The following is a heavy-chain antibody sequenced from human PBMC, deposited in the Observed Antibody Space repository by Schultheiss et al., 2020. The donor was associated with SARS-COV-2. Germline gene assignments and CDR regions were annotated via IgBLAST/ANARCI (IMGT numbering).Heavy chain of an antibody. Sequence: SETLSLTCTVSGGSISSGGYYWSWIRQHPGKGLEWIGYIYYSGSTYYNPSLKSRVTISVDTSKNQFSLKLSSVTAADTAVYYCARDLYGSGSYRWLDPWGQGTLVTVSS. D-gene: IGHD3-10*01. CDR2: IYYSGST. CDR3: ARDLYGSGSYRWLDP. CDR1: GGSISSGGYY. J-gene: IGHJ5*02. V-gene: IGHV4-31*03.